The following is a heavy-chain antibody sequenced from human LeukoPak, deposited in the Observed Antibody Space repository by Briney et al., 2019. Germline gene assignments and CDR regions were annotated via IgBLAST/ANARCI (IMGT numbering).Heavy chain of an antibody. D-gene: IGHD1-26*01. CDR3: ARSQNSGNYFFMFDY. CDR1: GFSLSSSGMR. CDR2: IDWDDDDR. Sequence: SGPALVKPTQTLTLTCTFSGFSLSSSGMRVSWIRQPPGKALEWLARIDWDDDDRFYSTSLKTRLTISKDTSKNQVVLTMTNMDPVDTATYYCARSQNSGNYFFMFDYWGQGTLVTVSS. V-gene: IGHV2-70*04. J-gene: IGHJ4*02.